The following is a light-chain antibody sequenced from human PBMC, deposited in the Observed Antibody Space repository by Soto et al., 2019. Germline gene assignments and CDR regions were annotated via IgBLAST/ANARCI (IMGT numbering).Light chain of an antibody. J-gene: IGLJ1*01. CDR3: QTYDSSLSGLYV. CDR2: GNT. V-gene: IGLV1-40*01. Sequence: QSALTQPPSISGAPGQRVTISCTGSSSNIGAGSDVHWYHQLPGTAPKLLIYGNTNRPSGVPDRFSGSKSGTSASQAIAGLQTEDEGDYYCQTYDSSLSGLYVFGTGTKVTVL. CDR1: SSNIGAGSD.